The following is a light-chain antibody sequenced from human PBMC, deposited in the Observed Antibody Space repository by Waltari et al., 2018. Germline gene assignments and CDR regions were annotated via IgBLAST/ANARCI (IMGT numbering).Light chain of an antibody. CDR3: QSYDSSLTAWV. CDR2: GNT. CDR1: NSNIGAGFA. Sequence: QSVLTQPPSVSGAPGQRVTISCIGSNSNIGAGFAVHWYKQIPGTAPKVLIYGNTNRPSGVPDRFSGSKSGTSASLAITGLQAEDEADYYCQSYDSSLTAWVFGGGTRLTVL. J-gene: IGLJ3*02. V-gene: IGLV1-40*01.